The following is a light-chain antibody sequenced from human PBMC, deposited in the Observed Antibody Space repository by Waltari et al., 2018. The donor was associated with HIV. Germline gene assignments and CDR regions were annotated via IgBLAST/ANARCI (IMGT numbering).Light chain of an antibody. Sequence: QSALTQPASVSGYPGQSITISCTGTSSDVGSYNLVPWYQQHPGKAPNLMIYEGSKRPSGVSNRFSGSKSGNTASLTISGLQAEDEADYYCCSYAGSSTLEVFGGGTKLTVL. CDR1: SSDVGSYNL. CDR3: CSYAGSSTLEV. J-gene: IGLJ2*01. CDR2: EGS. V-gene: IGLV2-23*01.